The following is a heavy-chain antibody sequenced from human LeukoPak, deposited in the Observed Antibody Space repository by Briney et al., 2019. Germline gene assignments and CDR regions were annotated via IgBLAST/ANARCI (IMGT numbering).Heavy chain of an antibody. Sequence: ASVKVSCKASGYTFTTYALTWVRQAPGQGLEWMGIINPSGGSTSYAQKFQGRVTMTRDTSTSTVYMELSSLRSEDTAVYYCARAPLSRYYDFWSGYGMDVWGQGTTVTVSS. J-gene: IGHJ6*02. CDR2: INPSGGST. CDR3: ARAPLSRYYDFWSGYGMDV. CDR1: GYTFTTYA. D-gene: IGHD3-3*01. V-gene: IGHV1-46*01.